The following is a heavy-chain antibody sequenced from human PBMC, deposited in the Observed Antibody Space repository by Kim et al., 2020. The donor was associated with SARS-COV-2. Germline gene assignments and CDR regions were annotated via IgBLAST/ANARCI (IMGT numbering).Heavy chain of an antibody. J-gene: IGHJ6*02. Sequence: ASVKVSCKASGYTFTNYGISWVRQAPGQGLGWMGWISGYSGNTNYTQNFQGRVTMTTDTATSTAYMELRSLRSDDTAVYYCARVRATSAGDYYGMDVWGQGTTVTVSS. CDR2: ISGYSGNT. CDR1: GYTFTNYG. V-gene: IGHV1-18*04. CDR3: ARVRATSAGDYYGMDV. D-gene: IGHD1-26*01.